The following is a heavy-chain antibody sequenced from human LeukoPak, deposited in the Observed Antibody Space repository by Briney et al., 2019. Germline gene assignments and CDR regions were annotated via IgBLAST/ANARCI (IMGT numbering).Heavy chain of an antibody. CDR2: ISSSSSTI. CDR1: GFTFNRYS. V-gene: IGHV3-48*01. CDR3: ARAPPSQQWLDFDY. J-gene: IGHJ4*02. Sequence: GAFLRLSCAASGFTFNRYSMNWVRQAPGKGLEWVSYISSSSSTIYYADSVKGRFTISRDNAKNSLYLQMNSLRAEDTAVYYCARAPPSQQWLDFDYWGQGTLVTVSS. D-gene: IGHD6-19*01.